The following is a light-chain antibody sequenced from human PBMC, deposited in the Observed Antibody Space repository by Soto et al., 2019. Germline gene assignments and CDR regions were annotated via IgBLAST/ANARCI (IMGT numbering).Light chain of an antibody. CDR2: GVN. J-gene: IGLJ1*01. Sequence: ALTQPASVSGSPGQSITISCTGTSSDVGSYNLVSWYQQHPGKAPKLMIYGVNKRPSGVSNRFSGSKSGNTASLTISGLQAEDEADYYCCSYAGISTFYVFGTGTKVTVL. V-gene: IGLV2-23*02. CDR1: SSDVGSYNL. CDR3: CSYAGISTFYV.